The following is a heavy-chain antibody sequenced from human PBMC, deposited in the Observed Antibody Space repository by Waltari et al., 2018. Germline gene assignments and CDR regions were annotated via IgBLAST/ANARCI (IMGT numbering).Heavy chain of an antibody. J-gene: IGHJ4*02. V-gene: IGHV3-23*01. CDR3: AKRGYCSSTSCYTPYYFDY. D-gene: IGHD2-2*02. Sequence: EVQLLESGGGLVQPGGSLRLSCAASGFTFSSYAMSWVRQAPGKGLEWVSAISGSGGSTYYADSVKGRFTSSRDKSKNTLYLQMNSLRAEDTTVYYCAKRGYCSSTSCYTPYYFDYWGQGTLVTVSS. CDR1: GFTFSSYA. CDR2: ISGSGGST.